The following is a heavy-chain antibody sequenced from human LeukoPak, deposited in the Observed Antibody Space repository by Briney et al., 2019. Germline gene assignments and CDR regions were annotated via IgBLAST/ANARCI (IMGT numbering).Heavy chain of an antibody. V-gene: IGHV3-21*01. CDR3: ARVVVVPAAIYYYGMDV. D-gene: IGHD2-2*01. CDR1: GFTFSSYS. Sequence: GGSLRLSCAASGFTFSSYSMNWVSQAPGKGLEWVSSISSSSSYIYYADSVKGRFTISRDNAKNSLYLQMNSLRAEDTAVYYCARVVVVPAAIYYYGMDVWGQGTTVTVSS. J-gene: IGHJ6*02. CDR2: ISSSSSYI.